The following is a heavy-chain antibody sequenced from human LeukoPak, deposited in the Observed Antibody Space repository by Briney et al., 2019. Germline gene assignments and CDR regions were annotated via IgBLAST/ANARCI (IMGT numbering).Heavy chain of an antibody. D-gene: IGHD6-19*01. Sequence: SVKVSCKASGGTFSSYAISWVRQAPGQGLEWMGGIITIFGTANYAQKFQGRVTITADESTSTAYMELSSLRSDDTAVYYCVLEVLSSGWVSWGQGTLVTVSS. J-gene: IGHJ5*02. V-gene: IGHV1-69*13. CDR3: VLEVLSSGWVS. CDR1: GGTFSSYA. CDR2: IITIFGTA.